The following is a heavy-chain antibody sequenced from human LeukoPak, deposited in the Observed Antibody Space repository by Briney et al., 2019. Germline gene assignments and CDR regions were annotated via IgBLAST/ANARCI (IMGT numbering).Heavy chain of an antibody. V-gene: IGHV3-72*01. CDR2: SRNKANSYTT. Sequence: GGSLRLSCAASGFIFSDHYMDWVRQAPGKGLYWVGRSRNKANSYTTEYAASVKSRFTISRDDSKNSLYLQMSSLKTEDTAVYYCVRVISGSYAFDIWGQGTMVTVSS. CDR1: GFIFSDHY. J-gene: IGHJ3*02. D-gene: IGHD1-26*01. CDR3: VRVISGSYAFDI.